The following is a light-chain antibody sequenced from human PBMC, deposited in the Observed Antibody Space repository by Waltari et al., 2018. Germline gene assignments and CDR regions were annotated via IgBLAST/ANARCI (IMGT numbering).Light chain of an antibody. CDR2: DVT. CDR1: GSAAVASEH. Sequence: QSALTQPAPVAGSPGQSIPISCSGIGSAAVASEHASWHQHHPDKAPQLIIYDVTNRPSGVSDRFSASKSANTASLTISRLQPEDEADYFCSSQTLDGLILFGGGTRLTVL. J-gene: IGLJ2*01. CDR3: SSQTLDGLIL. V-gene: IGLV2-14*03.